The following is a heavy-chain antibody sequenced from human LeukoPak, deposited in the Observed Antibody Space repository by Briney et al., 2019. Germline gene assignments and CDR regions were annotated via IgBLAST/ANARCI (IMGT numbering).Heavy chain of an antibody. V-gene: IGHV3-23*01. J-gene: IGHJ4*02. D-gene: IGHD3-22*01. Sequence: QAGGSLRLSCAASGFTFSSYAMSWVRQAPGKGPEWVSAISGSGGSTYYADSVKGRFTISRDNSKNTLYLQMNSLRAEDTAVYYCAKDYGYYDSSGYSYYFDYWGQGTLVTVSS. CDR2: ISGSGGST. CDR1: GFTFSSYA. CDR3: AKDYGYYDSSGYSYYFDY.